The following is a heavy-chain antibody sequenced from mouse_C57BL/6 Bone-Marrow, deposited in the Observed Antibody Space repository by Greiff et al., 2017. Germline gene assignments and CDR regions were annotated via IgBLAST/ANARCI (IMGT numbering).Heavy chain of an antibody. CDR2: FHPNSGST. CDR1: GYTFTSYW. D-gene: IGHD2-5*01. V-gene: IGHV1-64*01. J-gene: IGHJ2*01. Sequence: QVQLQQPGAELVKPGASVKLSCKASGYTFTSYWMHWVKQRPGQGLEWIGMFHPNSGSTNYNEKFKSKATLTVDKSSSTAYMQLSSLTSEDSAVXYCARGEYYYSNYGGFFDYWGQGTTRTVSS. CDR3: ARGEYYYSNYGGFFDY.